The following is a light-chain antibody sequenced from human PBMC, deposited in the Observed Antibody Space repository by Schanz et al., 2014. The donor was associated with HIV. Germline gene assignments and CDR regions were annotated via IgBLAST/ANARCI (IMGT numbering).Light chain of an antibody. CDR3: QQYNNWPPT. J-gene: IGKJ3*01. V-gene: IGKV3-20*01. CDR2: DAS. CDR1: QSLGGSQ. Sequence: ETVLTQSPGSLSLSPGERATLSCRASQSLGGSQLAWYQHKPGQAPRLLIYDASSRATGVPDRFSGSGSGTDFILTISSLQSEDFAVYYCQQYNNWPPTFGPGTKVDFK.